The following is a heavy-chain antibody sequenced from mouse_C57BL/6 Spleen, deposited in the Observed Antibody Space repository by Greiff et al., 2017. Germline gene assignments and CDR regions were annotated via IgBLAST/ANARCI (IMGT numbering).Heavy chain of an antibody. D-gene: IGHD6-1*01. Sequence: EVQLVESGGGLVQPKGSLTLSCAASGFSFNTYAMNWVRQAPGKGLEWVARIRSKSNNYATYYADSVKDRFTISRDDSESMLYLQMNNLKTEDTAMYYCVRHGALGHAMDYWGQGTSVTVSS. CDR3: VRHGALGHAMDY. CDR1: GFSFNTYA. J-gene: IGHJ4*01. CDR2: IRSKSNNYAT. V-gene: IGHV10-1*01.